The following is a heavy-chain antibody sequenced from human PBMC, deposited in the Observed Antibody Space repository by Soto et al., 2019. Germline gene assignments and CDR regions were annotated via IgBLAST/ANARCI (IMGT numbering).Heavy chain of an antibody. Sequence: SMSISSAASSFTFSSYGKHWVRQAPGKGLEWVAVIWYDGSNKYYADSVKGRFTISRDNSKNTLYLQMNSLRAEDTAVYYCARDTVNYYRSANYYTDGMDVWGQGTTVTVSS. J-gene: IGHJ6*02. V-gene: IGHV3-33*01. D-gene: IGHD3-10*01. CDR2: IWYDGSNK. CDR3: ARDTVNYYRSANYYTDGMDV. CDR1: SFTFSSYG.